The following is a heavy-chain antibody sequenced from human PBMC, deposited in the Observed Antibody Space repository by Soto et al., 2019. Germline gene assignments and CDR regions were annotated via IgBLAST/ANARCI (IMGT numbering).Heavy chain of an antibody. CDR2: IYSSGST. J-gene: IGHJ4*02. D-gene: IGHD2-2*01. V-gene: IGHV3-53*01. CDR3: ARGGTNSRHFDY. CDR1: GFIVSRNY. Sequence: GGSLRLSCTASGFIVSRNYMSWVRQAPGKGLQWVSMIYSSGSTYYADSVKGRFAISRDSSKNTLYLQMNGLRAEDTAVYYCARGGTNSRHFDYWGQGTLVTVPS.